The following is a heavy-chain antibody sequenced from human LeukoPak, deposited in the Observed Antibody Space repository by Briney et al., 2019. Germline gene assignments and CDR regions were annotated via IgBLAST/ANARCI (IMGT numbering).Heavy chain of an antibody. Sequence: ASVKVSCKASGYTFISYGISWVRQAPGQGLEWMGWISAYNGNTNYAQKLQGRVTMTTDTSTSTAYMELRSLRSDDTAVYFCARGRDDSSGYYPNYYFDYWGQGTLVTASS. CDR1: GYTFISYG. D-gene: IGHD3-22*01. J-gene: IGHJ4*02. CDR3: ARGRDDSSGYYPNYYFDY. V-gene: IGHV1-18*01. CDR2: ISAYNGNT.